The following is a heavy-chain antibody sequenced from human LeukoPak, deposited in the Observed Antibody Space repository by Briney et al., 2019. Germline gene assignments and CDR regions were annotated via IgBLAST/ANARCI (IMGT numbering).Heavy chain of an antibody. V-gene: IGHV3-23*01. CDR2: LSGSGSGGST. CDR3: AKQRDGSACYSSFDP. Sequence: GGSLRLSCAGCGFTLTSYAMSWVRQAPGKGLEWVSVLSGSGSGGSTYYADSVKGRFTVSRDSSKNTLYLQMKSLRAEDTATYYCAKQRDGSACYSSFDPWGQGTLVTVSS. CDR1: GFTLTSYA. D-gene: IGHD2-21*01. J-gene: IGHJ5*02.